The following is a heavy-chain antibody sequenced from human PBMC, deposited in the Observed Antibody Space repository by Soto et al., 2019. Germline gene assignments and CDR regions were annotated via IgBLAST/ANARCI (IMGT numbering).Heavy chain of an antibody. J-gene: IGHJ6*02. D-gene: IGHD2-15*01. Sequence: QITLKESGPTLVNPTQTLTLTCIFSGFSLTTRGVGVAWIRQPPGKALEWLALMYWDGDKRYSPLLKSRLTITKGTSEHQVILTLTNVDPVDTGTYYCAHKGGRGAGMDVWGQGTTVTVSS. CDR2: MYWDGDK. V-gene: IGHV2-5*02. CDR1: GFSLTTRGVG. CDR3: AHKGGRGAGMDV.